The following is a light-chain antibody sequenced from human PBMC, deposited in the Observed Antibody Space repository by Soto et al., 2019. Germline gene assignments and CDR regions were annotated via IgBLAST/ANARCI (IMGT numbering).Light chain of an antibody. CDR3: QQYNKWPLFT. V-gene: IGKV3-15*01. Sequence: EIVMTQSPATLSVSPGERATLSCRASQSVSSNLAWYQQRRGQAPRLLIYGASTRATGIPARFSGSGSGTEFTLPISSLQSEDFAVYYCQQYNKWPLFTFGPGTRVDMK. CDR1: QSVSSN. CDR2: GAS. J-gene: IGKJ3*01.